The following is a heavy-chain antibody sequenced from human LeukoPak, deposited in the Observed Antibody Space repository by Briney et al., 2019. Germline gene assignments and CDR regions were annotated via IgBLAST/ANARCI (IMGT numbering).Heavy chain of an antibody. CDR2: ISSSSSYI. Sequence: GGSLRLSCAASGFTFSSYSMNWVRQAPGKGLEWVSSISSSSSYIYYADSVKGRFTISRDNAKNSLYLQMNSLRAEDTAVYYCARGRDTAMVTHDIWGQGTMVAVSS. CDR1: GFTFSSYS. CDR3: ARGRDTAMVTHDI. J-gene: IGHJ3*02. V-gene: IGHV3-21*01. D-gene: IGHD5-18*01.